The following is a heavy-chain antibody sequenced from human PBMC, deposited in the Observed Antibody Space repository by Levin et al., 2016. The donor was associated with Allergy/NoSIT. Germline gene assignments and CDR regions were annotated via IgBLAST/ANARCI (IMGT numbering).Heavy chain of an antibody. CDR3: ARPMDRGTYHLPFDI. V-gene: IGHV4-39*01. CDR1: GGSISSSDYY. CDR2: IYYSGST. Sequence: SETLSLTCTVSGGSISSSDYYWGWIRQPPGKGLEWIGTIYYSGSTHYNPSLKSRVTISVDTSKNQFSLKLSSVTAADTAVYYCARPMDRGTYHLPFDIWGQGTMVTVSS. D-gene: IGHD1-26*01. J-gene: IGHJ3*02.